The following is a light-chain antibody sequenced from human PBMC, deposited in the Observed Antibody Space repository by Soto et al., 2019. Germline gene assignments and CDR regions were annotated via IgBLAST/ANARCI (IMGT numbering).Light chain of an antibody. J-gene: IGKJ4*01. CDR1: QSSSSY. V-gene: IGKV1-39*01. CDR3: QQSYSTLGALT. Sequence: DIQMTQSPSSLSASVGDRVTITCRASQSSSSYLNWYHQKPGKAPKLLIYAASSLQSGVRSRFSGSGSGTDFTLNISTLQPEDFATYYCQQSYSTLGALTFGGGTKVEIK. CDR2: AAS.